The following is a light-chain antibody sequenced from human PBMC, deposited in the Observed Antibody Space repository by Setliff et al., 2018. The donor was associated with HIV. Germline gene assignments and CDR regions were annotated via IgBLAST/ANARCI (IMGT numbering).Light chain of an antibody. J-gene: IGLJ2*01. Sequence: QSVLTQPASVSGFPGQSITISCTGTSSDVGTYNYVSWYHKYPAKAPKLMIYDVNNRPSGVSNRFSGSKSGNTASLTISGLQAGDEADYYCNSYTNSWTLVFGVGTKVTVL. CDR3: NSYTNSWTLV. V-gene: IGLV2-14*01. CDR2: DVN. CDR1: SSDVGTYNY.